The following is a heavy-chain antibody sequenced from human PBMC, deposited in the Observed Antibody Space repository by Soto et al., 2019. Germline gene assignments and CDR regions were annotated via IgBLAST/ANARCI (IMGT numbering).Heavy chain of an antibody. Sequence: QLQLQESGPGLVKPSETLSLTCSVSGDSINSDTYYWVWIHQPPGKGLEWIGRIYYRGNTYYNPSLQTRVTIALDKSKSQCSLKHNAWTATDSVVYFCARVEGLVTISYFFVFRGQGALVTVSS. D-gene: IGHD3-9*01. J-gene: IGHJ4*02. CDR3: ARVEGLVTISYFFVF. V-gene: IGHV4-39*01. CDR1: GDSINSDTYY. CDR2: IYYRGNT.